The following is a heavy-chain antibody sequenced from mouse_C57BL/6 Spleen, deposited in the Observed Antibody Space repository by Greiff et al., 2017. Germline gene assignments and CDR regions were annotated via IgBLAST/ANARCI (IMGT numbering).Heavy chain of an antibody. CDR1: GFTFSDYY. CDR2: ISYDGSNT. CDR3: ARDNWYYFDY. Sequence: EVQVVESEGGLVQPGSSMKLSCTASGFTFSDYYMSWVRQVPDKGLEWVANISYDGSNTYYLDSLKSRFIISRDNAKNILYLQMSSLKAEDTATYYCARDNWYYFDYWGQGTTLTVSS. J-gene: IGHJ2*01. D-gene: IGHD4-1*01. V-gene: IGHV5-16*01.